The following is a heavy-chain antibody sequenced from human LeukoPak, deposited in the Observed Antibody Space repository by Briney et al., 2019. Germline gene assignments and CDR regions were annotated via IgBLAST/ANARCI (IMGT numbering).Heavy chain of an antibody. CDR2: FYTSGST. CDR3: AREGLNMVRGVIPKEAWGWFDP. Sequence: SETLSLTCTFSGGSISSYYWSWIRQPAGKGLEWVGRFYTSGSTNYNPSLKSRVTISVDTSKNQSSLKLSSVTAADTAVYYCAREGLNMVRGVIPKEAWGWFDPWGQGTPVTVSS. J-gene: IGHJ5*02. V-gene: IGHV4-4*07. CDR1: GGSISSYY. D-gene: IGHD3-10*01.